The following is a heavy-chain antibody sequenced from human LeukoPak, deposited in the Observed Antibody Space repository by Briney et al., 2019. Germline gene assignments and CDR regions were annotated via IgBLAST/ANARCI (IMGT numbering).Heavy chain of an antibody. Sequence: GESLKISCKGSGYSFTSYWIGWVRQPPGKGLEWMGIIYPGDSDTRYSPSFQGQVTISADKSISTAYLQWSSLKASDTAMYYCASGSYYCGGDRQWDWYFDLWGRGTLVTVSS. CDR2: IYPGDSDT. D-gene: IGHD2-21*02. CDR1: GYSFTSYW. V-gene: IGHV5-51*01. J-gene: IGHJ2*01. CDR3: ASGSYYCGGDRQWDWYFDL.